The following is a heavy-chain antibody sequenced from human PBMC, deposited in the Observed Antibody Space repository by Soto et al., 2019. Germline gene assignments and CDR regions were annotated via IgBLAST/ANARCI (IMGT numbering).Heavy chain of an antibody. Sequence: QVHLVESGGGVVQPGRSLRLSCAASGFTFSSYGMLWVRQAPGKGLEWVAVIWYNGSNKYYGESVKGRFTISRDNSKNTLYLEMNSLRAEATGVYYCARQLGVPYSGYAMDVWGQGTTVTVSS. CDR3: ARQLGVPYSGYAMDV. CDR1: GFTFSSYG. D-gene: IGHD2-21*01. CDR2: IWYNGSNK. J-gene: IGHJ6*02. V-gene: IGHV3-33*01.